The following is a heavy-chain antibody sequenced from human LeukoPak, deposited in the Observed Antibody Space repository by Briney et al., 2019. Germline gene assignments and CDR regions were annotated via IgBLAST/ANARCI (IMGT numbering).Heavy chain of an antibody. J-gene: IGHJ6*03. V-gene: IGHV5-51*01. CDR3: ARWGAAAGTTHYYYYMDV. CDR2: IYPGDSDT. D-gene: IGHD6-13*01. CDR1: GYSFTSYW. Sequence: GESLKISCKGSGYSFTSYWIGWVRQMPGKGLEWMGIIYPGDSDTRYSPSFQGQVTISADKSISTAYLQWSSLKAPDTAMYYCARWGAAAGTTHYYYYMDVWGKGTTVTVSS.